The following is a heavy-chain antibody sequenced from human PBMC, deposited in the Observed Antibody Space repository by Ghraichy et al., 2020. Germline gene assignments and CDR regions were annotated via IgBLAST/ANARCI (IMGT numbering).Heavy chain of an antibody. Sequence: SQTLSLTCAVSGGSISSGGYSWSWIRQPPGKGLEWIGYIYHSGSTYYNPSLKSRVTISLDRSKNQFSLKLSSVTAADTAVYYCARGDGPTYYDILTGRETNKYYFDYWGQGTLVTVSS. J-gene: IGHJ4*02. CDR2: IYHSGST. V-gene: IGHV4-30-2*01. CDR3: ARGDGPTYYDILTGRETNKYYFDY. CDR1: GGSISSGGYS. D-gene: IGHD3-9*01.